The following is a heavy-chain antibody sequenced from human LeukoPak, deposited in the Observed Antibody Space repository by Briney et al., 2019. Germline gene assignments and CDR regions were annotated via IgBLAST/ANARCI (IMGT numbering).Heavy chain of an antibody. D-gene: IGHD3-9*01. J-gene: IGHJ4*02. CDR3: AKAGYFDWLLYY. CDR1: GFTFDDYA. V-gene: IGHV3-43*02. Sequence: GSLRLSCAASGFTFDDYAMHWVRQAPGKDLEWVSLISGDGGSTYYADSVKGRFTISRDNSKNSLYLQVSSLRTEDTALYYCAKAGYFDWLLYYWGQGTLVTVSS. CDR2: ISGDGGST.